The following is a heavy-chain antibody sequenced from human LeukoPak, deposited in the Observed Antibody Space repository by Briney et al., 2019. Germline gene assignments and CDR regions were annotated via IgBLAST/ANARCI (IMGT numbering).Heavy chain of an antibody. Sequence: ASVKVSCKASGYTFRDYFMFWVRQAPGQGLEWMGRINPNSGGTKYAQKFQGRVTMTRDTSISTAYTELSGLRSDDAAVFYCARGFSSGRFGFDIWGPGTVVAVSS. CDR3: ARGFSSGRFGFDI. CDR2: INPNSGGT. V-gene: IGHV1-2*06. D-gene: IGHD6-19*01. CDR1: GYTFRDYF. J-gene: IGHJ3*02.